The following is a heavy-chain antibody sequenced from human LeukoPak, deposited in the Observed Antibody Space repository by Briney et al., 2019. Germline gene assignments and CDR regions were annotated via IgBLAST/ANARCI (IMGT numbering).Heavy chain of an antibody. D-gene: IGHD2/OR15-2a*01. V-gene: IGHV4-59*01. CDR1: GGSFGNYY. CDR3: ARDFSAAFDI. CDR2: IYDSGTT. J-gene: IGHJ3*02. Sequence: PSETLSLTCTVSGGSFGNYYWSWIRQPPGKGLEWIGYIYDSGTTNYNPSLKSRVTISVDTSKNQFSLTLNSVTAADTAVYYCARDFSAAFDIWGQGTMVTVSS.